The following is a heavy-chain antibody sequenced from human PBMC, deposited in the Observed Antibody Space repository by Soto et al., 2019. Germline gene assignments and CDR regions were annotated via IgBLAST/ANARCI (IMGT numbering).Heavy chain of an antibody. D-gene: IGHD6-13*01. J-gene: IGHJ4*02. CDR2: IYYSGST. CDR1: GGSISSYY. V-gene: IGHV4-59*01. CDR3: ARGEGIAAAGIFDY. Sequence: SETLSLTCTVSGGSISSYYWSWIRQPPGKGLEWIGYIYYSGSTNYNPSLKSRVTISVDTSKNQFSLKLSSVTAADTAVYYCARGEGIAAAGIFDYCGQGPLVTVYS.